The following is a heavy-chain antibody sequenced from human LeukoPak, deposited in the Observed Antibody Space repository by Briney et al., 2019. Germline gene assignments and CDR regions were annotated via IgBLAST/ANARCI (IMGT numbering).Heavy chain of an antibody. J-gene: IGHJ4*02. CDR2: INPSGGST. CDR1: GYTFTSYY. CDR3: ARAQGRGYSYGYLDY. Sequence: GASVKVSCKASGYTFTSYYMHWVRQAPGQGLEWMGIINPSGGSTSYAQKFQGRVTMTRDTSTSTVYMELSSLRSEDTAVYYCARAQGRGYSYGYLDYWGQGTLVTVSS. D-gene: IGHD5-18*01. V-gene: IGHV1-46*01.